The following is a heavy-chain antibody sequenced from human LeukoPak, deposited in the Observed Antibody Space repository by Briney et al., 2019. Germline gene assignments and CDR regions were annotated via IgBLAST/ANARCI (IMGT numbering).Heavy chain of an antibody. CDR3: ARDRPNYYGSDGHYYRRDGDY. Sequence: GGSLRLSXAASGFTFSIYAMSWVRRAPGKGLQWVSSITSRGESTCYVDSVKGRFTITRDNSENTLYLQMHSLRAEDTAVYYCARDRPNYYGSDGHYYRRDGDYWGRGTLVSVSS. CDR1: GFTFSIYA. J-gene: IGHJ4*02. CDR2: ITSRGEST. D-gene: IGHD3-22*01. V-gene: IGHV3-23*01.